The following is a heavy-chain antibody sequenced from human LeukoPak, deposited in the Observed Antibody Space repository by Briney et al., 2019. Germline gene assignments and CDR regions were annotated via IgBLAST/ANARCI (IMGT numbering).Heavy chain of an antibody. CDR2: INHSGST. CDR1: GGSFSGYY. D-gene: IGHD3-22*01. Sequence: PSETLSLTCAVYGGSFSGYYWSWIRQPPGKGLEWIGEINHSGSTNYNPSLKSRVTISVDTSKIQFSLKLSSVTAADTAVYYCARDSPYYYDSSGYYGVWSLEKPAFWFDPWGQGTLVTVSS. J-gene: IGHJ5*02. V-gene: IGHV4-34*01. CDR3: ARDSPYYYDSSGYYGVWSLEKPAFWFDP.